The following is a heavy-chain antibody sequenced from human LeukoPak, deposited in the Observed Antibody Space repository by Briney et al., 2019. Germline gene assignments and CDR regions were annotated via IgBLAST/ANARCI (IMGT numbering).Heavy chain of an antibody. CDR2: VSYDGRNK. J-gene: IGHJ3*02. CDR3: TKGYRGYDYAFDI. D-gene: IGHD5-12*01. CDR1: GFTLSSQG. V-gene: IGHV3-30*18. Sequence: PGGSLRLSCAASGFTLSSQGMHWVRQAPGKGLGWVAVVSYDGRNKYYADSVKGRFTISRDNSKNTVYLQMNSLRAEDTAVYYCTKGYRGYDYAFDIWGQGTMVIVSS.